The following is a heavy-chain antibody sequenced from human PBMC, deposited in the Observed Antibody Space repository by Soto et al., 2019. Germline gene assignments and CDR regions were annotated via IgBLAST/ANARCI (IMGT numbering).Heavy chain of an antibody. J-gene: IGHJ4*02. CDR1: GGSISSGGYC. Sequence: QVQLQESGPGLVKPSQTLSLTCTVSGGSISSGGYCWSWIRQPPGKGLEWIGYIYYSGSTYYNPSVKSRVTISVDTSKNQFSLKMSSVTAADTAVYCCAVAMTTVTTYDYWCQGTLVTVSS. CDR2: IYYSGST. V-gene: IGHV4-31*03. CDR3: AVAMTTVTTYDY. D-gene: IGHD4-17*01.